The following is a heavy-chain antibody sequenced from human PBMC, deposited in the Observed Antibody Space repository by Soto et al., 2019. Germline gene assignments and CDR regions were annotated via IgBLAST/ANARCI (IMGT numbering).Heavy chain of an antibody. Sequence: PGESLKISCKGSGYSFTIYWIGWVRQMPGKGLEWMGIIYPGDSDTRYSPSFQGQVTISADKSISTAYLQWSSLKASDTAMYYCARLSVAAAGFTQTLWDYWGQGTLVTVSS. CDR3: ARLSVAAAGFTQTLWDY. CDR2: IYPGDSDT. V-gene: IGHV5-51*01. J-gene: IGHJ4*02. D-gene: IGHD6-13*01. CDR1: GYSFTIYW.